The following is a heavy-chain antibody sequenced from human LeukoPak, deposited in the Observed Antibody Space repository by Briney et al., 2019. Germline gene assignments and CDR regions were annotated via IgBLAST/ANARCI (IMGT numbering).Heavy chain of an antibody. V-gene: IGHV3-30*02. J-gene: IGHJ4*02. CDR1: GFTFSSYG. Sequence: TGGSLRLSCAASGFTFSSYGMHWVRQAPGKGLEWVAFIRYDGSNKYYADSVKGRFTISRDNSKNTLYLQMDSVRADDTAIYYCARDSHLSRLLDYWGQGTPVTVSS. CDR3: ARDSHLSRLLDY. CDR2: IRYDGSNK.